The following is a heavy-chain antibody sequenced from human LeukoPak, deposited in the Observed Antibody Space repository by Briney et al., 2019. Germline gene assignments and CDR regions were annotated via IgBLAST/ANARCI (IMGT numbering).Heavy chain of an antibody. J-gene: IGHJ4*02. D-gene: IGHD4-17*01. CDR1: GGSISSSSYY. CDR2: IYYSGST. CDR3: ARRRLRQSSYFDY. Sequence: SETLSLTCTVSGGSISSSSYYWGWIRQPPGKGLEWIGSIYYSGSTYYNPSLKSRVTISVDTSKNQFSLKLSSVTAADTAVYYCARRRLRQSSYFDYWGQGTLVTVSS. V-gene: IGHV4-39*01.